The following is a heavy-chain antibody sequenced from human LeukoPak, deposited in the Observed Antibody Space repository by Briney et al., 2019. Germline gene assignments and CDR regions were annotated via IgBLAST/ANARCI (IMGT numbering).Heavy chain of an antibody. D-gene: IGHD5-18*01. CDR3: ARDQGYSYGYGNFDY. CDR2: IISIFGTA. J-gene: IGHJ4*02. CDR1: GGTSSSYA. Sequence: GASVKVSCKASGGTSSSYAISWVRQAPGQGLEWMGGIISIFGTANYAQKFQGRVTITTDESTSTAYMELSSLRSEDTAVYYCARDQGYSYGYGNFDYWAREPWSPSPQ. V-gene: IGHV1-69*05.